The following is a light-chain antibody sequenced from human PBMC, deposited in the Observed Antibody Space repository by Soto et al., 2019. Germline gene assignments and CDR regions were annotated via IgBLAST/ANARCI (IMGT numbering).Light chain of an antibody. Sequence: EIVLTQSPATLSLSPGERATLSCRASQSVNSYLAWYQQKTGQAPRLLIYDASNRATGIPARFSGSGSGTDFTLTISSLEPEELAVYYCQQRSNWPITFGQGTRLEIK. J-gene: IGKJ5*01. CDR1: QSVNSY. CDR2: DAS. CDR3: QQRSNWPIT. V-gene: IGKV3-11*01.